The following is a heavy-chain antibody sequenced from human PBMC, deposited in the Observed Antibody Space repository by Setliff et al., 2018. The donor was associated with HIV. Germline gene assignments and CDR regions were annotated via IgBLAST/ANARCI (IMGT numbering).Heavy chain of an antibody. D-gene: IGHD5-12*01. CDR1: GGVFSTYG. Sequence: SVKVSCKASGGVFSTYGMHWVRQAPGQGFEWVGGIISVASIPNYAQKFQDRVTITADESTTTVDMEMRSLTSGDKALYYCARGPLYGYDRRYFDYWGQGTLVTVSS. CDR3: ARGPLYGYDRRYFDY. CDR2: IISVASIP. J-gene: IGHJ4*02. V-gene: IGHV1-69*10.